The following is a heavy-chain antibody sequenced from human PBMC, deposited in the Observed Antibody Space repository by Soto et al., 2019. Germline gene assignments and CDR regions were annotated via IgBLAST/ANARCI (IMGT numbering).Heavy chain of an antibody. Sequence: EVQLVESGGGLVQPGGSLKLSCAASGFTFSGSAMHWVRQASGKGLEWVGRIRTRDNSYATAYAASVKGRFTISRDDSKNTAYQQMNSLKTEDTAVYYCTAITFGGFIVDAPFDMWGQGTMVTVSS. J-gene: IGHJ3*02. V-gene: IGHV3-73*01. CDR2: IRTRDNSYAT. D-gene: IGHD3-16*02. CDR3: TAITFGGFIVDAPFDM. CDR1: GFTFSGSA.